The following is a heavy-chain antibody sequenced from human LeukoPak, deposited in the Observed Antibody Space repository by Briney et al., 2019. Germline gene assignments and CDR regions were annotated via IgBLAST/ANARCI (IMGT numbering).Heavy chain of an antibody. CDR3: ARADGDYVFDY. V-gene: IGHV3-11*05. Sequence: GGSLRLSCAASGFTFSDYYMSWIRQAPGRGLEWVSYISWDSSYTSYADSVKGRFTVSRDNAQNSLFLQMNSLRAEDTAVYYCARADGDYVFDYWGQGTLVTVSS. D-gene: IGHD4-17*01. CDR2: ISWDSSYT. J-gene: IGHJ4*02. CDR1: GFTFSDYY.